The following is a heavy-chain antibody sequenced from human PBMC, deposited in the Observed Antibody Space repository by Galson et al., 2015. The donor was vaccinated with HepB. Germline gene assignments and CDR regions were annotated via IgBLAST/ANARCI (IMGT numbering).Heavy chain of an antibody. D-gene: IGHD3-22*01. CDR2: VDPEDGET. V-gene: IGHV1-69-2*01. J-gene: IGHJ4*02. CDR3: ATDDPYYYDSSGLY. Sequence: VKVSCKVSGYTFTDYYMHWVQQAPGKGLEWMGLVDPEDGETIYAEKFQGRVTITADTSTDTAYMELSSLRSEDTAVYYCATDDPYYYDSSGLYWGQGTLVTVSS. CDR1: GYTFTDYY.